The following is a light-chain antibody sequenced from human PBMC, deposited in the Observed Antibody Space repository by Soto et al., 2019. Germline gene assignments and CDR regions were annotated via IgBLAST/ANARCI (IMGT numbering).Light chain of an antibody. Sequence: AIRMTQSPSSFSASTGDRVTITCRASQGISSYLAWYQQKPGKAPKLLVYAASTLPYGVPSRFSGSGSGTDFTLTISCLQSEYFASYFCQQYYTYPQTFGQGTKLGIK. CDR2: AAS. CDR1: QGISSY. CDR3: QQYYTYPQT. V-gene: IGKV1-8*01. J-gene: IGKJ2*01.